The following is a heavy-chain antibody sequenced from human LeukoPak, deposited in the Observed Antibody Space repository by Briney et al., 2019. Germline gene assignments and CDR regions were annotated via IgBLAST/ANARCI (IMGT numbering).Heavy chain of an antibody. CDR2: ISAYNGNT. Sequence: ASLKVSCKASGYTFTSYGISWVRQAPGQGLEWMGWISAYNGNTNYAQTLQGRVTMTTDTSTSTAYMELRSLRSDDTAVYYCARDRLISSWYYFDYWGQGTLVTVSS. CDR1: GYTFTSYG. J-gene: IGHJ4*02. CDR3: ARDRLISSWYYFDY. V-gene: IGHV1-18*04. D-gene: IGHD6-13*01.